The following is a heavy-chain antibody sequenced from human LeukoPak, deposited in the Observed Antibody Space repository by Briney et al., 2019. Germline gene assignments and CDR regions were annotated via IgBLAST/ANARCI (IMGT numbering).Heavy chain of an antibody. CDR1: GYTLTGLS. V-gene: IGHV1-24*01. Sequence: ASVKVSCKVSGYTLTGLSMNWLRQAPGQGLEWMGGFDPEDGETIYAQKFQGRVTMTEDTSTDTAYMELSSLRSEDTAVYYCAREPRNDYGDYAYNWFDPWGQGTLVTVSS. D-gene: IGHD4-17*01. CDR2: FDPEDGET. CDR3: AREPRNDYGDYAYNWFDP. J-gene: IGHJ5*02.